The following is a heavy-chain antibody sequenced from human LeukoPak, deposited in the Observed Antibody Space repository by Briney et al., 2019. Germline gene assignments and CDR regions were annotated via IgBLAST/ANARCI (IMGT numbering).Heavy chain of an antibody. J-gene: IGHJ4*02. D-gene: IGHD3-22*01. CDR1: GYTFTGYY. V-gene: IGHV1-2*02. CDR3: ARYYYDSSGYYSVLFDY. CDR2: INPNSGGT. Sequence: GASVKVSCKASGYTFTGYYMHWVRQAPGQGLEWMGWINPNSGGTNYAQKFQGRVTMTRDTSISTAYMELSRLRSDDTAVYYCARYYYDSSGYYSVLFDYWGQGNLVTVSS.